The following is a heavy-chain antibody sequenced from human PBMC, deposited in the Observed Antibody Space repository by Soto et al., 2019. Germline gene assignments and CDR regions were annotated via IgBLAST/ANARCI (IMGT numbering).Heavy chain of an antibody. Sequence: GGSLRLSSAASGFTFSDFAMAWVRQAPGKGLEWVSSASGSGSGTYYADSVKGRFTISRDNSKNTLFLHMTNLRAGDTALYFCAKGRPGVAAAPDSWGQGTLVTVSS. J-gene: IGHJ4*02. CDR3: AKGRPGVAAAPDS. CDR1: GFTFSDFA. D-gene: IGHD2-21*01. CDR2: ASGSGSGT. V-gene: IGHV3-23*01.